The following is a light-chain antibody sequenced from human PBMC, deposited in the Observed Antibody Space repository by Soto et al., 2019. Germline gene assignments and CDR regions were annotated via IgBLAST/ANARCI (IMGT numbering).Light chain of an antibody. Sequence: EAVMTQSPATLSVSPGERPTLSCRASQSVSSNLAWYQQKPGQAPRRLIYDASTRATGIPARFSGSGSGTEFTLTISSLQSEDFAVYYCQQYNTWPRTFGPGTKVDIK. CDR3: QQYNTWPRT. V-gene: IGKV3-15*01. CDR2: DAS. CDR1: QSVSSN. J-gene: IGKJ3*01.